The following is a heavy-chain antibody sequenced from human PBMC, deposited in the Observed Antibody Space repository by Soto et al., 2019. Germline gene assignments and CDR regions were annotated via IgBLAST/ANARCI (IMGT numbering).Heavy chain of an antibody. CDR1: AGTFSSYA. Sequence: SVKVSCKASAGTFSSYAISWVRQAPGQGLEWMGGIIPIFGTANYAQKFQGRVTITADESTSTAYMELSSLRSEDTAVYYCARDRRGGYYYYYGMDVWGQGTTVTVSS. V-gene: IGHV1-69*13. D-gene: IGHD3-16*01. CDR2: IIPIFGTA. CDR3: ARDRRGGYYYYYGMDV. J-gene: IGHJ6*02.